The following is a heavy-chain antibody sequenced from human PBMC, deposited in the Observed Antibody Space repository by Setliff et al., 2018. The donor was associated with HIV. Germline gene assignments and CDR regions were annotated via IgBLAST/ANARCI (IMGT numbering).Heavy chain of an antibody. CDR1: GFTFSSYS. CDR3: ARDPIAAAGHYFDH. J-gene: IGHJ4*02. V-gene: IGHV3-21*01. D-gene: IGHD6-13*01. Sequence: PGGSLRLSCAASGFTFSSYSMNWVRQAPGKGLEWVSSISTSSSYIYYADSVKGRFTISRDNAKNSLYLQMNSLRAEDTAVYYCARDPIAAAGHYFDHWGQGTLVTVSS. CDR2: ISTSSSYI.